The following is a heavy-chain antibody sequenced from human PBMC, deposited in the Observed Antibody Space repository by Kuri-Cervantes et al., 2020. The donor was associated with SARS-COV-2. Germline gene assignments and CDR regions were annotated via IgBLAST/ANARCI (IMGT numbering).Heavy chain of an antibody. V-gene: IGHV1-18*01. Sequence: ASVKVSCKASGYTFTSYGISWVRQAPGQGLEWMGWISAYNGNTNYAQKLQGRVTMTTDTSTSTAYMELSRLRSDDTAVYYCALGYWGSGYPRNYYYMDVWGKGTTVTVSS. CDR3: ALGYWGSGYPRNYYYMDV. CDR2: ISAYNGNT. J-gene: IGHJ6*03. CDR1: GYTFTSYG. D-gene: IGHD3-22*01.